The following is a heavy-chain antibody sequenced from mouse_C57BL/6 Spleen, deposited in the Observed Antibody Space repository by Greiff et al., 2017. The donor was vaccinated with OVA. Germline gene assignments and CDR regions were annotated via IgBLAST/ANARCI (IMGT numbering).Heavy chain of an antibody. D-gene: IGHD1-1*01. CDR2: INPGSGGT. V-gene: IGHV1-54*01. J-gene: IGHJ4*01. CDR1: GYAFTNYL. CDR3: ARGGIIGSSYAMDY. Sequence: VMLVESGAELVRPGTSVKVSCKASGYAFTNYLIEWVKQRPGQGLEWIGVINPGSGGTNYNEKFKGKATLTADKSSSTAYMQLSSLTSEDSAVYFCARGGIIGSSYAMDYWGQGTSVTVSS.